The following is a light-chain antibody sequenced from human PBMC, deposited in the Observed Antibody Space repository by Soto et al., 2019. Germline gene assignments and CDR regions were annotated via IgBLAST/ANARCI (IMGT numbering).Light chain of an antibody. CDR2: AAS. Sequence: MKQSEARRSVSEGESVCLSCRASQSISNYLNWYQQKPGQAPKLLIYAASNWQSGIPSRFSGTGSGTEFTLTITTLQPKDSATYYCQQSNSYPWTSAQGTKVDIK. CDR1: QSISNY. J-gene: IGKJ1*01. CDR3: QQSNSYPWT. V-gene: IGKV1-39*01.